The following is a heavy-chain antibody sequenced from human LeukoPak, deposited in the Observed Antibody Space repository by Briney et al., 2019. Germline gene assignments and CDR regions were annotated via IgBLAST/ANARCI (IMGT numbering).Heavy chain of an antibody. CDR2: ISGRGDNT. Sequence: GGSLRLSCAASGLTSSNYALSWVRQAPGKGLEWVSSISGRGDNTNYENSVKGRFTISRDNSKNTLFLQMNSLRVEVTAVYYCAKIMDDPSCWGEGTLVTVSS. D-gene: IGHD3-16*01. CDR1: GLTSSNYA. V-gene: IGHV3-23*01. CDR3: AKIMDDPSC. J-gene: IGHJ4*02.